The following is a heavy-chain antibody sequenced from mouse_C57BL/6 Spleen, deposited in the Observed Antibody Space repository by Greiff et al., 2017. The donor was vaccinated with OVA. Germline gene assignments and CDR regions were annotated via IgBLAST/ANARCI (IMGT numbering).Heavy chain of an antibody. J-gene: IGHJ2*01. CDR1: GYAFSSYW. Sequence: VQLQQSGAELVKPGASVKISCKASGYAFSSYWMNWVKQRPGKGLEWIGQIYPGDGDTNYNGKFKGKATLTADKSSSTAYMQLSSLTSEDSAVYFCARLGYDYHYFDYWGQGTTLTVSS. D-gene: IGHD2-4*01. CDR2: IYPGDGDT. CDR3: ARLGYDYHYFDY. V-gene: IGHV1-80*01.